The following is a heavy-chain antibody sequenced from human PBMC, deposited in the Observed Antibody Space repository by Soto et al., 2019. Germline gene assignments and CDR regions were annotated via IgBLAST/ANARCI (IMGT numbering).Heavy chain of an antibody. CDR1: GYTFTSYA. Sequence: ASVKVSCKASGYTFTSYAMHWVRQAPGQRLEWVGWINPGNDNTKYSQKFQGRITITRDTSASTASMELSSLTSEDTAVYYCARCPSWSAPARWGQGTLVTVSS. CDR2: INPGNDNT. CDR3: ARCPSWSAPAR. J-gene: IGHJ4*02. V-gene: IGHV1-3*01. D-gene: IGHD2-8*02.